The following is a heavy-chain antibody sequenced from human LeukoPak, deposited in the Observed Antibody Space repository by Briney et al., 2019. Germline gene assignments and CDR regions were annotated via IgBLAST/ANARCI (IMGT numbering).Heavy chain of an antibody. CDR1: GGSISSYY. D-gene: IGHD3-9*01. J-gene: IGHJ4*02. CDR3: ARSTYYDILTGLDY. CDR2: IYYSGST. Sequence: SETLSLTCTVSGGSISSYYWSWIRQPPGKGLEWIGYIYYSGSTNYNPSLKSRVTISVDTSKNQFSLKLSSVTAADTAVYYCARSTYYDILTGLDYWGRGTLVTVSS. V-gene: IGHV4-59*01.